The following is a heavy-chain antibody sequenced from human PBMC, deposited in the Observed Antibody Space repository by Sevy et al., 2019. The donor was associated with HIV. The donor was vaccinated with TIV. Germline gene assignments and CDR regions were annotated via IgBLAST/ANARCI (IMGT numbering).Heavy chain of an antibody. CDR3: ARIPDISGWPFDI. CDR2: IHDNGRT. J-gene: IGHJ4*02. D-gene: IGHD6-19*01. V-gene: IGHV4-59*02. Sequence: SETVSLICTVSGGSVNNYYWTWIRQSPGKGLEWIAYIHDNGRTKYNPSLKSRVSISVDMSKNQFSLKLTSVTAADTAVYYCARIPDISGWPFDIWGQGALVTVSS. CDR1: GGSVNNYY.